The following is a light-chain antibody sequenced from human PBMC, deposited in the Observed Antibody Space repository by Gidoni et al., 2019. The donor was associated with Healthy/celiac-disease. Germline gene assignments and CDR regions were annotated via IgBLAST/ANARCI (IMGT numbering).Light chain of an antibody. CDR2: GAS. V-gene: IGKV3-15*01. J-gene: IGKJ1*01. CDR1: QSVSSN. CDR3: QQYNNWPPWT. Sequence: TVMPQPPATLSVSPGERATLSCRSSQSVSSNLAWYQQKPAQAPRLLIYGASTMATGIPARFSGSGSGTEFTLTISSRQSEDFAVYYCQQYNNWPPWTFGQGTKVEIK.